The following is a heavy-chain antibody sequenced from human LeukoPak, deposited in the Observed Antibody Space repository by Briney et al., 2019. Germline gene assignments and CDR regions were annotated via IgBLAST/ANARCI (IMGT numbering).Heavy chain of an antibody. J-gene: IGHJ4*02. D-gene: IGHD3-22*01. Sequence: ASVKVSCKASGYTFTGYYMHWVRQAPGQGLEWMGWINPNSGGTNYAQKFQGRVTMTRDTSISTAYMELSRLRSDDTAVYYCAREERNYYDSAAYLDYWGEGTPVTVSS. V-gene: IGHV1-2*02. CDR2: INPNSGGT. CDR1: GYTFTGYY. CDR3: AREERNYYDSAAYLDY.